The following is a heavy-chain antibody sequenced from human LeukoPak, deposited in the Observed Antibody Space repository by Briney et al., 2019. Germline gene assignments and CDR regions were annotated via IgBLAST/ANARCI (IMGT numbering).Heavy chain of an antibody. CDR3: ARLAASWVVTPVKPPAGFRAFDI. D-gene: IGHD4-23*01. V-gene: IGHV5-51*01. CDR2: IYPGDSDT. Sequence: GDSLKISCKCSGYSFTSYWIGWVRQMPGKGLEWMGIIYPGDSDTRYSPSFQGQVTISADKSISTAYLQWSSLKASDTAMYYCARLAASWVVTPVKPPAGFRAFDIWGQGTMVTVSS. CDR1: GYSFTSYW. J-gene: IGHJ3*02.